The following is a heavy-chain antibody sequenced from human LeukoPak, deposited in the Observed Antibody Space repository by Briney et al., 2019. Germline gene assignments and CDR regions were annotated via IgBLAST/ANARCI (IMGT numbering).Heavy chain of an antibody. V-gene: IGHV5-51*01. CDR2: IYPGDSDT. CDR1: GYSFTSYW. D-gene: IGHD6-6*01. Sequence: GESLKISCKGSGYSFTSYWIGWVRQMPGKGLEWMGIIYPGDSDTRYSPSFQGQVTISADKSISTAYLQWSSLKASDTALYYCARRTSSSSQFKDSFDYWGQGTLVTVSS. J-gene: IGHJ4*02. CDR3: ARRTSSSSQFKDSFDY.